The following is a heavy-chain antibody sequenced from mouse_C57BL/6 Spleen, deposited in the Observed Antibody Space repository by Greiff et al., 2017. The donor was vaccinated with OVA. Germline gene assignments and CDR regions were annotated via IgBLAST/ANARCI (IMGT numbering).Heavy chain of an antibody. CDR2: IYPGDGDT. Sequence: QVHVKQSGAELVKPGASVKISCKASGYAFSSYWMNWVKQRPGKGLEWIGQIYPGDGDTNYNGKFKGKATLTADKSSSTAYMQLSSLTSEDSAVYFCARRGSNYEGFDYWGQGTTLTVSS. D-gene: IGHD2-5*01. CDR1: GYAFSSYW. CDR3: ARRGSNYEGFDY. V-gene: IGHV1-80*01. J-gene: IGHJ2*01.